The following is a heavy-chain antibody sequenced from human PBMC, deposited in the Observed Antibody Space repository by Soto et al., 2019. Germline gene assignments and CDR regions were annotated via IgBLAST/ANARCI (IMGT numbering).Heavy chain of an antibody. CDR2: IYHSGST. V-gene: IGHV4-59*12. CDR3: ARLDFRMNWFDP. D-gene: IGHD3-3*01. Sequence: SETLSLTCTVSGGSISSYYWSWIRQPAGKGLEWIGYIYHSGSTYYNPSLKSRVTISVDRSKNQFSLKLSSVTAADTAVYYCARLDFRMNWFDPWGQGTLVTVSS. CDR1: GGSISSYY. J-gene: IGHJ5*02.